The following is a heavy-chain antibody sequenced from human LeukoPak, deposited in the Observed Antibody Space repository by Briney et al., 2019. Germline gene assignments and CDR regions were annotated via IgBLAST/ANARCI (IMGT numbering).Heavy chain of an antibody. V-gene: IGHV4-59*08. D-gene: IGHD3-10*01. CDR1: GGSISTYH. CDR3: ARHQRRGYGSGSYSDFDH. CDR2: MYYSGST. Sequence: PSETLSLTCTVSGGSISTYHWSWIRQPPGKGLEWIGYMYYSGSTSYNPSLKSRVTISVDTSKNQFSLKLTSVTAADTAVYYCARHQRRGYGSGSYSDFDHWGQGTLVTVSS. J-gene: IGHJ4*02.